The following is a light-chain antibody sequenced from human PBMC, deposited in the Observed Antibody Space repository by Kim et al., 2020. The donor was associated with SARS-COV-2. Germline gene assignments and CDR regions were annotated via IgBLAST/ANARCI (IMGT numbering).Light chain of an antibody. CDR2: DVS. J-gene: IGLJ3*02. Sequence: QSALTQPASVSGSPGQSITISCTGTSSDVGGHNFVSWYQQYPGKAPKLMIYDVSKRPSGVSNRFSGSKSGNTASLTNSGLQAEDEADYYCSSYTSISTWVFGGGTQLTVL. CDR1: SSDVGGHNF. V-gene: IGLV2-14*01. CDR3: SSYTSISTWV.